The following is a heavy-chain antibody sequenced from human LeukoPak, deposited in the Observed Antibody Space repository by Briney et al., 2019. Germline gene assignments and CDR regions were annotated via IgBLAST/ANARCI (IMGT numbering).Heavy chain of an antibody. D-gene: IGHD5-12*01. CDR2: ISTSSTHI. Sequence: GGSLRLSCAASGLTFSNYSMNWVRQTPGKGLEWVSSISTSSTHIYYADSVKGRFTITRDNAKNSLFLQMNSLRAEDTAVYYCATISLTYSDYDLGFFDSWGQGALVTVSS. J-gene: IGHJ4*02. V-gene: IGHV3-21*01. CDR1: GLTFSNYS. CDR3: ATISLTYSDYDLGFFDS.